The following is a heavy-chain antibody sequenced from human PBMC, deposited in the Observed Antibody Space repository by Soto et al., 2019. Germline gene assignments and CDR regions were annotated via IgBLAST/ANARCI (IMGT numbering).Heavy chain of an antibody. V-gene: IGHV1-46*01. CDR3: ARDRPKRDDYGSGNFYTPRYFLDT. D-gene: IGHD3-10*01. J-gene: IGHJ5*02. Sequence: ASVKVSCKASGFTFTSYYIHWVRQAPGQGLEWMGIINPSAGRTTYAQKFQGRVTMTRDTSTTTVYLEVNSLNAEDTAVYYCARDRPKRDDYGSGNFYTPRYFLDTWGQGTLVTVSS. CDR1: GFTFTSYY. CDR2: INPSAGRT.